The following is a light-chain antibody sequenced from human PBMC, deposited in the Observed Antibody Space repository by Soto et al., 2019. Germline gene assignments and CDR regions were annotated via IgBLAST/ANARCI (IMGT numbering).Light chain of an antibody. CDR2: EAS. CDR1: QSIGSY. V-gene: IGKV1-5*03. CDR3: QQYNSYSRT. Sequence: DIQMTQSPSTLSLSAGERATLSCRASQSIGSYLAWYQQKLGKAPRLLIYEASSLENGVPSRFSGSGSGTEFILTISSLQPDDFATYYCQQYNSYSRTFGQGTKVDI. J-gene: IGKJ1*01.